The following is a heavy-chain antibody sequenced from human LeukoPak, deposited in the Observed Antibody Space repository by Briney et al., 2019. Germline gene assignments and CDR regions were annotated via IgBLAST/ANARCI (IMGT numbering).Heavy chain of an antibody. J-gene: IGHJ4*02. Sequence: ASVKVSCKASGYTFTSYDINWVRQATGQGLEWMGWMNPNSGNTGYAQKFQGRVTITRNTSISTAYMELSSLRSEDTAVYYCARSQYCSGGSCYDYWGQGTLVTVSS. CDR2: MNPNSGNT. V-gene: IGHV1-8*01. D-gene: IGHD2-15*01. CDR3: ARSQYCSGGSCYDY. CDR1: GYTFTSYD.